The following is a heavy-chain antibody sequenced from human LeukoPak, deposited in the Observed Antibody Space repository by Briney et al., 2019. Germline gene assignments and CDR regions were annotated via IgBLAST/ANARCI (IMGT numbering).Heavy chain of an antibody. Sequence: KPSETLSLTCAVYGGSFSGYYWSWIRQPPGKGLEWIGEINHSGSTNYNPSLKSRVTISVDTSKNQFSLKLSSVTAADTAVYYCARGVRYCSGGSCQRNWFDPWGQGTLVTVSS. CDR2: INHSGST. D-gene: IGHD2-15*01. CDR3: ARGVRYCSGGSCQRNWFDP. J-gene: IGHJ5*02. CDR1: GGSFSGYY. V-gene: IGHV4-34*01.